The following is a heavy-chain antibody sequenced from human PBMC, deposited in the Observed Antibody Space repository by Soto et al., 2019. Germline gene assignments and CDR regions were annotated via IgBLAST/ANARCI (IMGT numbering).Heavy chain of an antibody. CDR1: GFTFSSYG. D-gene: IGHD3-22*01. CDR3: ARDTYYYDSSGYGYYYGMDV. Sequence: HPGGSLRLSCAASGFTFSSYGMHWVRQAPGKGLEWVAVIWYDGSNKYYADSVKGRFTISRDNSKNTLYLQMNSLRAEDTAVYYCARDTYYYDSSGYGYYYGMDVWGPGTMVTVSS. J-gene: IGHJ6*02. V-gene: IGHV3-33*01. CDR2: IWYDGSNK.